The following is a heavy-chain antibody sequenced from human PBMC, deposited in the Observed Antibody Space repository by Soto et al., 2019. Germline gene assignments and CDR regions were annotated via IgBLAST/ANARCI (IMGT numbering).Heavy chain of an antibody. CDR3: ARGGADWSLRNFDV. J-gene: IGHJ2*01. Sequence: QLQLQESGSGLVKPSQTLSLTGTVSGASIASGGYCWSWIRQPPGKALESIGYVYQNGNAYLNPSLKSRVTMSVDKSKNQFSLKLSSVTAADTAVYFCARGGADWSLRNFDVWGRRKLFYVSS. CDR1: GASIASGGYC. CDR2: VYQNGNA. V-gene: IGHV4-30-2*01. D-gene: IGHD3-9*01.